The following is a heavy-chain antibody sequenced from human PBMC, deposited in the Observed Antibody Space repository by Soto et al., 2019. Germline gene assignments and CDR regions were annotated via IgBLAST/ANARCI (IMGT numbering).Heavy chain of an antibody. Sequence: GASVKVSCKASGYTFTSYGISWVRQAPGQGLEWMGWISAYNGNTNYAQKLQGRVTMTTDTSTSTAYMELRSLRSDDPAVYYCARDYYDSSGYYYSYYYGMDVWGQGTTVTVSS. CDR3: ARDYYDSSGYYYSYYYGMDV. J-gene: IGHJ6*02. CDR1: GYTFTSYG. V-gene: IGHV1-18*01. D-gene: IGHD3-22*01. CDR2: ISAYNGNT.